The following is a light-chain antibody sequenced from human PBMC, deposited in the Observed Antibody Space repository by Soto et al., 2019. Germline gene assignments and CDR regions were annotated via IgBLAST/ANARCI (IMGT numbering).Light chain of an antibody. Sequence: EIVMTQSPATLSVSPGERATLSCRASQSVSSNLAWYQQKPGQAPRLLIYGASTRATGIPARFSGSGSGTEFTLTISGLQSEDFAVYYCQQYTHWPPITFGPGTKVDIK. CDR2: GAS. V-gene: IGKV3-15*01. CDR1: QSVSSN. J-gene: IGKJ3*01. CDR3: QQYTHWPPIT.